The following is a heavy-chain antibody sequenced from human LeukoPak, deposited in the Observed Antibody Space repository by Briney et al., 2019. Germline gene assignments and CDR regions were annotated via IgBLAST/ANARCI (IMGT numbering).Heavy chain of an antibody. J-gene: IGHJ6*03. CDR3: AKNGDRGAYCSGGSCYPYYYYYMDV. CDR1: GYAFTSHY. V-gene: IGHV1-46*01. Sequence: ASVKVSCKASGYAFTSHYIHWVRQAPGQGLEWMGIINPGSGGTRYAQKFQGRVTMTKDASTSTVYMELSSLRSEDTAIYYCAKNGDRGAYCSGGSCYPYYYYYMDVWGEGTTVTISS. D-gene: IGHD2-15*01. CDR2: INPGSGGT.